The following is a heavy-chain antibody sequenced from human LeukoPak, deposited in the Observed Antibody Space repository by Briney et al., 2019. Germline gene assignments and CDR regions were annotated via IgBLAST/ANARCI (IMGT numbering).Heavy chain of an antibody. CDR3: AKEHCSSTSCFFGY. V-gene: IGHV3-9*01. Sequence: PGRSLRLSCAASGFTFDDYAMHWVRQAPGKGLEWVSGISWNSGSIGYADSVKGRFTISRDNAKNSLYLQMNSLRAEDTALYYCAKEHCSSTSCFFGYWGQRTLVTVSS. J-gene: IGHJ4*02. CDR1: GFTFDDYA. CDR2: ISWNSGSI. D-gene: IGHD2-2*01.